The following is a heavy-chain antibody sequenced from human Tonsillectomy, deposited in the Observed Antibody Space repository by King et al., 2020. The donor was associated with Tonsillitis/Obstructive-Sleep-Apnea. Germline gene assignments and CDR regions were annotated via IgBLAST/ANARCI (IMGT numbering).Heavy chain of an antibody. V-gene: IGHV4-34*01. D-gene: IGHD6-6*01. CDR3: VRVVDEYSSSNWFDP. CDR1: GGSFSGYY. CDR2: INHSGST. J-gene: IGHJ5*02. Sequence: VQLQQWGAGLLKPSETLSLTCAVYGGSFSGYYWSWIRQPPGKGLEWIGEINHSGSTNYNPSLKSRVPISVETSKNQFSLKLSSVTAADTAVYYCVRVVDEYSSSNWFDPWGQGTLVTVSS.